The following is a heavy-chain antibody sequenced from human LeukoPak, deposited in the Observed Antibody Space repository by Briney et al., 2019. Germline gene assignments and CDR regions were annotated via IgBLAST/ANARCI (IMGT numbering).Heavy chain of an antibody. CDR2: ISHDGINK. V-gene: IGHV3-30-3*01. D-gene: IGHD2-21*02. J-gene: IGHJ4*02. CDR3: ARDCRKDIVVVTAILHY. Sequence: GKSLRLSCGASGFIFRTYAMHWVRQAPGKGLEWVAVISHDGINKKYADSVKGRFTISRDNSKNTLYLQMNSLTDEDMAIYYCARDCRKDIVVVTAILHYWGQGTLVTVSS. CDR1: GFIFRTYA.